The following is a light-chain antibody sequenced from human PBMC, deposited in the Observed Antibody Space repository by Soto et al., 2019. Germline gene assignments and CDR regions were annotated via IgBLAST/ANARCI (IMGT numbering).Light chain of an antibody. J-gene: IGKJ4*01. Sequence: EIAMTQSPATLSVSPGERATLSCRASQSISTELAWYQQIPAQPPTLLIYSATTRATGVPAGVTGRGSGSESSLTISVVQSEDLADYYCQHGRHSSLTFGRGTRVEI. CDR3: QHGRHSSLT. CDR2: SAT. CDR1: QSISTE. V-gene: IGKV3-15*01.